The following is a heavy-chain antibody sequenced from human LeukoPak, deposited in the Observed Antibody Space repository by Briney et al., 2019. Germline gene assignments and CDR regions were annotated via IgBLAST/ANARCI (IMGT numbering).Heavy chain of an antibody. V-gene: IGHV3-11*01. J-gene: IGHJ4*02. Sequence: PGGSLRLSCAASVFTFSDYYMSWIRQAPGKGLEWVSYISSSGSTIYYADSVKGRFTISRDNAKNSLYLQMNSLRAEDTAVYYCARFAARPEYYFDYWGQGTLVTVCS. CDR3: ARFAARPEYYFDY. D-gene: IGHD6-6*01. CDR2: ISSSGSTI. CDR1: VFTFSDYY.